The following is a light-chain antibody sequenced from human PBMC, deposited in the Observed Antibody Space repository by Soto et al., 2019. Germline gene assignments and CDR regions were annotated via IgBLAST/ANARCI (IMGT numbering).Light chain of an antibody. Sequence: DIQMTQSPYSLSTSVGDRVTITCRTSQSVSTYLNWYQQRQGKAPKLLIYGASSLQSGVPSRFSGSGSGTHFTLTISSLQPEDFATYYCQEGSTLLTFCGGTKVEIK. V-gene: IGKV1-39*01. CDR1: QSVSTY. J-gene: IGKJ4*01. CDR2: GAS. CDR3: QEGSTLLT.